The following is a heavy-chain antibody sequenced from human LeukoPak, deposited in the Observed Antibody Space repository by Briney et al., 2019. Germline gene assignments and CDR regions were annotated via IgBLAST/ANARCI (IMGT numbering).Heavy chain of an antibody. CDR2: ISAYNANT. D-gene: IGHD3-22*01. CDR1: GYTFTSYG. V-gene: IGHV1-18*01. J-gene: IGHJ4*02. CDR3: ARDMGRPHYYDSSENNY. Sequence: ASVKVSCKASGYTFTSYGINWVRQAPGQGLEWMGWISAYNANTHYAQQLQDRVTMTTDTSTSTAYMELRSLRSDDTAVYYCARDMGRPHYYDSSENNYWGQGTLVTVSS.